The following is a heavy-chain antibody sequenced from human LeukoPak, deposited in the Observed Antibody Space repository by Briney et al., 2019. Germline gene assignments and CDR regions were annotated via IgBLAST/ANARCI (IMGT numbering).Heavy chain of an antibody. CDR2: INHSGST. Sequence: TSETLSLTCAVYGGAFSGYYWSWIRQPPGKGLEWIGEINHSGSTNYNPSLKSRVTISVDTSKNQFSLKLSSVTAADTAVYYCARLSTLMRRLGGVAAAGKGDDYWGQGTLVTVSS. CDR3: ARLSTLMRRLGGVAAAGKGDDY. V-gene: IGHV4-34*01. D-gene: IGHD6-13*01. CDR1: GGAFSGYY. J-gene: IGHJ4*02.